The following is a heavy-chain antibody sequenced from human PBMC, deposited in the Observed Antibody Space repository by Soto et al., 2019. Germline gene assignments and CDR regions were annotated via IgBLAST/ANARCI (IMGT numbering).Heavy chain of an antibody. D-gene: IGHD1-7*01. Sequence: SETLSLTCAVYGGSFSGYYWSWIRQPPGKGLEWIGEINHSGSTNYNPSLKSRVTISVDTSKNQFSLKLSSVTAADTAMYYCARGRKTGTTEVVDAFDIWGQGTMVTVSS. CDR2: INHSGST. V-gene: IGHV4-34*01. CDR3: ARGRKTGTTEVVDAFDI. J-gene: IGHJ3*02. CDR1: GGSFSGYY.